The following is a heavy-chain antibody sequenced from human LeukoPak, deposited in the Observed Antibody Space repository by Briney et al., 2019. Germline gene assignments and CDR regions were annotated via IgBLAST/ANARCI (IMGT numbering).Heavy chain of an antibody. CDR1: GGSISSYY. J-gene: IGHJ4*02. V-gene: IGHV4-4*07. CDR3: ARASVWGYSYGYYFDY. Sequence: SETLSLTCTVSGGSISSYYWSWIRQPAGKGLEWIGRIYTSGSTNYNPSLKSRVTMSVDTSKNQFSLKPSSVTAADTAVYYCARASVWGYSYGYYFDYWGQGTLVTVSS. CDR2: IYTSGST. D-gene: IGHD5-18*01.